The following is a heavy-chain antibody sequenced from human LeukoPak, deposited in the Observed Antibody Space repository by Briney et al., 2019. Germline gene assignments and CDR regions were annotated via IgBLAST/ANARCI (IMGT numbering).Heavy chain of an antibody. CDR2: FDPEDGET. V-gene: IGHV1-24*01. CDR3: ARAREVVPAAISQPNYYYYYMDV. D-gene: IGHD2-2*02. J-gene: IGHJ6*03. Sequence: ASVKVSCKVSGYTLTELSMHWVRQAPGKGLEWMGGFDPEDGETIYAQKFQGRVTMTEDTSTDTAYMELSSLRSEDTAVYYCARAREVVPAAISQPNYYYYYMDVWGKGTTVTVSS. CDR1: GYTLTELS.